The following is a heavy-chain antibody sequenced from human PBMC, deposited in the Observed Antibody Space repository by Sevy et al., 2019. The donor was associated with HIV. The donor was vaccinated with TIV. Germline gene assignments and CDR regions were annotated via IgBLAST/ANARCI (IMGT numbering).Heavy chain of an antibody. CDR3: AKDLHPPGPVRGTNFDY. Sequence: GGSLRLSCAASALTFTRYAFHWVRQAPGKGPEWLGVISYEGSNIYYGPSVKGRFTISRDNSKNTLYLQINDMRTEDTAVHYCAKDLHPPGPVRGTNFDYWGRGTLVTVSS. J-gene: IGHJ4*02. CDR2: ISYEGSNI. V-gene: IGHV3-30*18. D-gene: IGHD1-1*01. CDR1: ALTFTRYA.